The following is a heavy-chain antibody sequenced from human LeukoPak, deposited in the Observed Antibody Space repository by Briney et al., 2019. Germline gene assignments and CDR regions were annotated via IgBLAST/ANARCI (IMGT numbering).Heavy chain of an antibody. CDR3: ARPGYCSGGSCYSNFDY. V-gene: IGHV5-51*01. CDR2: IYPGDSDT. Sequence: GESLKISCKGSGYSFTSYWIGWVRQMPGKGLEWMGIIYPGDSDTRYSLSFQGQVTISADKSISTAYLQWSSLKASDTAMYYCARPGYCSGGSCYSNFDYWGQGTLVTVSS. CDR1: GYSFTSYW. D-gene: IGHD2-15*01. J-gene: IGHJ4*02.